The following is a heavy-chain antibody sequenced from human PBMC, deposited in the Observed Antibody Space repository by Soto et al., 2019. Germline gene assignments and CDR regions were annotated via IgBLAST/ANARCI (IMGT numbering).Heavy chain of an antibody. D-gene: IGHD6-19*01. CDR3: AREGYSSGWNDF. J-gene: IGHJ4*02. CDR2: ISDGGST. CDR1: GGSISSYY. V-gene: IGHV4-59*01. Sequence: QVQLQESGPGLVKPSETLSLTCTVSGGSISSYYWTWIRQTPGKGLEWMGYISDGGSTNYNPSLKRRVTISVATSKNQFSLKLRSVTAADTAVYYCAREGYSSGWNDFWGQGILVTVSS.